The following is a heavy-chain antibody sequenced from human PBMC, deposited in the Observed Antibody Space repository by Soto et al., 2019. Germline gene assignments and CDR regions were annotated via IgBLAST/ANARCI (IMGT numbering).Heavy chain of an antibody. J-gene: IGHJ3*01. V-gene: IGHV1-18*04. CDR1: GYTFTSYG. Sequence: AEKVSCKASGYTFTSYGISWVRQAPGQGLEWMGWISAYNGNTNYAQKLQGRVTMTTDTSTSTAYIELRSLRSDDTAVYYCAALCTMTTVTTGVFDFWGQGTLVTGS. CDR2: ISAYNGNT. D-gene: IGHD4-17*01. CDR3: AALCTMTTVTTGVFDF.